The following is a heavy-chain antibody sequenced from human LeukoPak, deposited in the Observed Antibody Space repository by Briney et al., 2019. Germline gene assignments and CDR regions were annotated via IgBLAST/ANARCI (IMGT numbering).Heavy chain of an antibody. D-gene: IGHD3-3*01. Sequence: SETLSLTCTVSGGSISSSSYYWGWIRQPPGKGLEWIGSIYYSGSTYYNPSLKSRVTISVDTSKNQFSLKLSSVTAADTAVYYCARSGHLIDYWGQGTLVTVSS. J-gene: IGHJ4*02. V-gene: IGHV4-39*01. CDR3: ARSGHLIDY. CDR1: GGSISSSSYY. CDR2: IYYSGST.